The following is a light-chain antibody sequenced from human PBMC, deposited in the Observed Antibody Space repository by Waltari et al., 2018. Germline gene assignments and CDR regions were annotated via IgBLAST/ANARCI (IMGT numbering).Light chain of an antibody. J-gene: IGKJ1*01. CDR2: KAS. V-gene: IGKV1-5*03. CDR3: QQYDSFRT. CDR1: QSIRSW. Sequence: DNQMTQSPSTLSASVGDRATITCRASQSIRSWLAWYQQKPGKAPKLLIYKASTLESGVPSRFSGSGSGTEFTLTISRLQPDDFATYYCQQYDSFRTFGQGTKVEVK.